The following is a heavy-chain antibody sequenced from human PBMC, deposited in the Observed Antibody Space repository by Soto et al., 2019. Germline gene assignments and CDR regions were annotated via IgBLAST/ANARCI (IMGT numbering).Heavy chain of an antibody. V-gene: IGHV3-33*08. CDR3: ARDHYYYGMDV. J-gene: IGHJ6*02. Sequence: GGSLRLSCAASGFTFSSYAMHWVRQAPGKGLEWVAVIWYDGSNKYYADSVKGRFTTSRDNSKNTLYLQMNSLRAEDTAVYYCARDHYYYGMDVWGQGTTVTVSS. CDR1: GFTFSSYA. CDR2: IWYDGSNK.